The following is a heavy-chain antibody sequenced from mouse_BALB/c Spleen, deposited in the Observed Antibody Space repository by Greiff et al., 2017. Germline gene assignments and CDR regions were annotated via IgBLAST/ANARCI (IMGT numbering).Heavy chain of an antibody. D-gene: IGHD2-14*01. CDR1: GFTFSDYY. J-gene: IGHJ2*01. CDR2: ISDGGSYT. V-gene: IGHV5-4*02. Sequence: DVMLVESGGGLVKPGGSLKLSCAASGFTFSDYYMYWVRQTPEKRLEWVATISDGGSYTYYPDSVKGRFTISRDNAKNNLYLQMSSLKSEDTAMYYCARGTYYRYDGFDYWGQGTTLTVSS. CDR3: ARGTYYRYDGFDY.